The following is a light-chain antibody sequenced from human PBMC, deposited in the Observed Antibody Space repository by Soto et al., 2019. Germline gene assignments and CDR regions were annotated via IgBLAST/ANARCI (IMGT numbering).Light chain of an antibody. CDR2: GAS. CDR3: QQYGTPRSVT. CDR1: QSVDNNY. V-gene: IGKV3-20*01. J-gene: IGKJ5*01. Sequence: IGFTQSPCTLSLSPGEEATLSCRASQSVDNNYLAWYQQKPGQTPRLIIYGASGRADGIPHRFSGSGFGTDFTLTISKVEPEDFAVYYCQQYGTPRSVTFGQGTRLEI.